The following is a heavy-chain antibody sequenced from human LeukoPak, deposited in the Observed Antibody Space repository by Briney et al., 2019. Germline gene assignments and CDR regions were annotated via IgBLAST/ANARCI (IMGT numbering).Heavy chain of an antibody. J-gene: IGHJ4*02. V-gene: IGHV4-4*07. Sequence: PSETLSLTCTVSGGSISSYYWSWMRQPAGKGLEWIGRIYTSGSTNYIPSLKSRVTISVDKSKNQFSLKLSSVTAADTAVYYCARGEYSYGFLDYFDYWGQGTLVTVSS. D-gene: IGHD5-18*01. CDR2: IYTSGST. CDR1: GGSISSYY. CDR3: ARGEYSYGFLDYFDY.